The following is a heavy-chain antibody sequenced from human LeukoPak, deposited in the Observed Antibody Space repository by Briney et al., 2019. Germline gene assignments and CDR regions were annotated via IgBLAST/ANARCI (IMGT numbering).Heavy chain of an antibody. D-gene: IGHD3-22*01. CDR2: IRYDGSNK. CDR3: AKPDYYDSSGLNYFDY. CDR1: GFTFSSYG. V-gene: IGHV3-30*02. Sequence: PGGSLRLSCAAPGFTFSSYGMHWVRQAPGKGLEWVAFIRYDGSNKYYADSVKGRFTISRDNSKNTLYLQMNSLRAEDTAVYYCAKPDYYDSSGLNYFDYWGQGTLVTVSS. J-gene: IGHJ4*02.